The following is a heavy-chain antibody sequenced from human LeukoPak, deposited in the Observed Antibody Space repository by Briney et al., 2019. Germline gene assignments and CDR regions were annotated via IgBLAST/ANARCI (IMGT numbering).Heavy chain of an antibody. CDR3: AKDTAVGVAVANFDY. CDR1: GFTFSSYG. J-gene: IGHJ4*02. Sequence: PGGSLRLSCAASGFTFSSYGMHWVRQAPGKGLEWVSAISGSGGSTYYADSVKGRFTISRDNSKNTLYLQMNSLRAEDTAVYYCAKDTAVGVAVANFDYWGQGTLVTVSS. CDR2: ISGSGGST. D-gene: IGHD6-19*01. V-gene: IGHV3-23*01.